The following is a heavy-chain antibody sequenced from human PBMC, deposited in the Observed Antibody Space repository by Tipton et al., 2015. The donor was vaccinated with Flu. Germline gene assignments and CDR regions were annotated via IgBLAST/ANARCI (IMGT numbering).Heavy chain of an antibody. J-gene: IGHJ4*02. CDR3: AKGRGAASSSGVFDS. V-gene: IGHV4-4*07. CDR2: VYTSGNT. D-gene: IGHD6-6*01. CDR1: GGSINSHY. Sequence: TLSLTCTVSGGSINSHYWSWIRQPAGKGLEWIGRVYTSGNTIYNPSLKSRVTMSLDASKNQFSLSLTSVTAADSAVYFCAKGRGAASSSGVFDSWGQGTLVTVPS.